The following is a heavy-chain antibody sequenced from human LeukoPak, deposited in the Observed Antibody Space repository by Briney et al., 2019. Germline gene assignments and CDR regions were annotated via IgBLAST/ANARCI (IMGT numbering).Heavy chain of an antibody. Sequence: PSETLSLTCTVSGGSISSSSYYWGWLRQPPGKGLEWIGSIYYSGSTYYNPSLKSRVTISVDTSKNQFSLKLSSVTAADTAVYYCASAYPPDAFDIWGQGTMVTVSS. V-gene: IGHV4-39*01. J-gene: IGHJ3*02. CDR2: IYYSGST. CDR1: GGSISSSSYY. CDR3: ASAYPPDAFDI.